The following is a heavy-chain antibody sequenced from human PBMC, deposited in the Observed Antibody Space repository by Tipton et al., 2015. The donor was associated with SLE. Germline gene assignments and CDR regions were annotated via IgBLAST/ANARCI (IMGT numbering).Heavy chain of an antibody. CDR2: HYYSGST. J-gene: IGHJ4*02. CDR3: ARDTRCGCECYED. D-gene: IGHD2-21*01. V-gene: IGHV4-59*01. CDR1: GGSISSYY. Sequence: TLSLTCTVSGGSISSYYWSWIRQPPGKGLEWIGYHYYSGSTNYNPSLKSRVTISVDTSKNQFSLKLSSVTAADTAMYYCARDTRCGCECYEDWGQGTLVTVSS.